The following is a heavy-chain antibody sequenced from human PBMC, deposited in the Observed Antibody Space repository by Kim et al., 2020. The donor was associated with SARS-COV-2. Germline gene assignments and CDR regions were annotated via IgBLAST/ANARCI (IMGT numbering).Heavy chain of an antibody. CDR3: ARDDSTGFHYFDY. J-gene: IGHJ4*02. Sequence: YYVASVKGRFTIARANAKNSLYLQMNSLRAEDTAVYYWARDDSTGFHYFDYWGQGTLVTVSS. D-gene: IGHD3-22*01. V-gene: IGHV3-7*01.